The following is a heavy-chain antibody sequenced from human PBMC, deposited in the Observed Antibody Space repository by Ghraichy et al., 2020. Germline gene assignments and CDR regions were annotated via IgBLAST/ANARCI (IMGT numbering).Heavy chain of an antibody. V-gene: IGHV4-34*01. Sequence: SETLSLTCAVYGGSFSGYYWSWIRQPPGKGLEWIGEINHSGSTNYNPSLKSRVTISVDTSKNQFSLKLSSVTAADTAVYYCARGRMQWLAPDAFDIWGQGTMVTVSS. J-gene: IGHJ3*02. D-gene: IGHD6-19*01. CDR1: GGSFSGYY. CDR2: INHSGST. CDR3: ARGRMQWLAPDAFDI.